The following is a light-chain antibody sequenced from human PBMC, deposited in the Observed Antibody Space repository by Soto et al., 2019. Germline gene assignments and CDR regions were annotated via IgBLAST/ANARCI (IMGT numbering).Light chain of an antibody. CDR1: QSVSNY. V-gene: IGKV3-11*01. J-gene: IGKJ4*02. Sequence: DIVLTQSPATLSLSPGEGATLSCRASQSVSNYLAWYQQKPGQAPRLLIYDTSNLAPGIPARFSGSGSGTDFTLTISSLEPEDSAVYYCQQRSNWPPLTFGGGTKVEIK. CDR2: DTS. CDR3: QQRSNWPPLT.